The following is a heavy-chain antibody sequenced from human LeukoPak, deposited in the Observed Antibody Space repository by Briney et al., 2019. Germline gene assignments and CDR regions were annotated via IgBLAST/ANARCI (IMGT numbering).Heavy chain of an antibody. CDR1: GGSISSGGYY. CDR3: ARGPPGYSGYEH. CDR2: INHSGST. J-gene: IGHJ1*01. Sequence: PSQTLSLTCTVSGGSISSGGYYWSWIRQHPGKGLEWIGEINHSGSTNYNPSLKSRVTISVDTSKNQFSLKLSSVTAADTAVYYCARGPPGYSGYEHWGQGTLVTVSS. D-gene: IGHD5-12*01. V-gene: IGHV4-31*03.